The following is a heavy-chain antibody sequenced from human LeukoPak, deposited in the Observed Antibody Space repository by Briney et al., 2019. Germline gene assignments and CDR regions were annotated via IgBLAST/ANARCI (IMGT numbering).Heavy chain of an antibody. V-gene: IGHV4-34*01. CDR3: ASLRVPGYFDY. D-gene: IGHD3-16*01. J-gene: IGHJ4*03. Sequence: SETLSLTCAVYGGSFSGYYWSWIRQPPGKGLEWIGEINHSGSTNYNPSLKSRVTISVDTSKNQFSLRLSSVTAADTAVFYCASLRVPGYFDYWGQGTLVTVSS. CDR2: INHSGST. CDR1: GGSFSGYY.